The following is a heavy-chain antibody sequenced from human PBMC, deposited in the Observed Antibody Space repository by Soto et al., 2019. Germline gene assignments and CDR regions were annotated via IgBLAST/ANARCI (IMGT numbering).Heavy chain of an antibody. V-gene: IGHV1-2*04. CDR1: GYTFTGYY. J-gene: IGHJ6*02. D-gene: IGHD2-15*01. Sequence: ASVKVSCKASGYTFTGYYVHWVRQAPGQGLEWMGWINPNSGGTNYAQKFQGWVTMTRDTSISTAYMELSRLRSDDTAVHYCARDRRLGYCSGGSCSTFYYYYYVMDVWGQGTTVTVSS. CDR3: ARDRRLGYCSGGSCSTFYYYYYVMDV. CDR2: INPNSGGT.